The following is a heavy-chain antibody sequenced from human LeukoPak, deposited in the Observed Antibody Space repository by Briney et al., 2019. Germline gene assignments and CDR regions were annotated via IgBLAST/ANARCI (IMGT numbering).Heavy chain of an antibody. CDR3: VSDAQRGFDYSNSLQY. CDR2: IWSDGTNR. V-gene: IGHV3-33*01. Sequence: GTSLRLSCEASGFIFNHYALHWVRQAPHKGLEWVAVIWSDGTNRYYADSVKGRFSIFRDDSQKRVFLQMNSLRAEDTAVYYCVSDAQRGFDYSNSLQYWGQGALVTVSS. D-gene: IGHD4-11*01. CDR1: GFIFNHYA. J-gene: IGHJ4*02.